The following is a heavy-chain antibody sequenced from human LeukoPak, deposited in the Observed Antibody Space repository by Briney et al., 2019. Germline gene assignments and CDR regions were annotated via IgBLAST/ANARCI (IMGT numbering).Heavy chain of an antibody. CDR3: ARDSYGSGKTRLDY. V-gene: IGHV3-23*01. J-gene: IGHJ4*02. D-gene: IGHD3-10*01. CDR2: ISGSGGST. CDR1: GFTFTSYV. Sequence: PGGSLRLSCAASGFTFTSYVMSWVRQAPGKGLEWVSGISGSGGSTYYADSVKGRFTISRDNSKNTLYLQMNSLRAEDTAVYYCARDSYGSGKTRLDYWGQGTLVTVSS.